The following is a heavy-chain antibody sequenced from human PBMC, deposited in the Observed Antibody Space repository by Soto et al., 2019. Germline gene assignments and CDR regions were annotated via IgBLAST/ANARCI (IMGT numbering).Heavy chain of an antibody. V-gene: IGHV3-23*01. J-gene: IGHJ4*02. CDR2: ISGSGGST. Sequence: GGSLRLSCAASGFTFSSYAMSWVRQAPGKGLEWVSAISGSGGSTYYADSVKGRFTISRDNSKNTLYLQMNSLRAEDTAVYYCAKGTPRIMITFGGVIVPPDFDYWGQGTLVTVS. CDR1: GFTFSSYA. CDR3: AKGTPRIMITFGGVIVPPDFDY. D-gene: IGHD3-16*02.